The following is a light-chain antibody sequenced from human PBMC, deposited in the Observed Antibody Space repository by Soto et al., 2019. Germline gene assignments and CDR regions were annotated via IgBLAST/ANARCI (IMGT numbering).Light chain of an antibody. J-gene: IGKJ1*01. CDR1: QNLGTLY. Sequence: IVLTQSPGTLSLSPGARGTLSCRASQNLGTLYLAWFQQKSGQAPRLLIYSASRRATGIPDRFTGSGSGTDFTLTINRVEPEDFAVYFCQQYAGSPRTFGQGTKVDIK. CDR2: SAS. V-gene: IGKV3-20*01. CDR3: QQYAGSPRT.